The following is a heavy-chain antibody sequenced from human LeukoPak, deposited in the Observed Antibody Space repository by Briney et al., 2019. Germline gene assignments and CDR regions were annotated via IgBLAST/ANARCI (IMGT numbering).Heavy chain of an antibody. V-gene: IGHV1-46*01. CDR1: GYSFTSYY. J-gene: IGHJ6*03. CDR2: INPSGGST. Sequence: ASVKVSCKASGYSFTSYYMDWVRQAPGQGLEWMGIINPSGGSTSYAQKFQGRVTMTRDMSTSTVYMELSSLRSEDTAVYYCARDFRGSYYYYYYMDVWGKGTTVTVSS. D-gene: IGHD1-26*01. CDR3: ARDFRGSYYYYYYMDV.